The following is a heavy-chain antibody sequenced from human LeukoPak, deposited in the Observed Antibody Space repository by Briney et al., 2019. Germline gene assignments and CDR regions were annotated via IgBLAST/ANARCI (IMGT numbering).Heavy chain of an antibody. CDR1: GYTLTELS. D-gene: IGHD1-26*01. Sequence: GASVKVSCKVSGYTLTELSMHWVRQAPGKGLEWMGGFDPEDGETIYAQKFQGRVTMTEDTSTDTAYVVLSSLRSEDTAVYYCATQGSGSYSGKAFDIWGQGTMVTVSS. CDR2: FDPEDGET. V-gene: IGHV1-24*01. J-gene: IGHJ3*02. CDR3: ATQGSGSYSGKAFDI.